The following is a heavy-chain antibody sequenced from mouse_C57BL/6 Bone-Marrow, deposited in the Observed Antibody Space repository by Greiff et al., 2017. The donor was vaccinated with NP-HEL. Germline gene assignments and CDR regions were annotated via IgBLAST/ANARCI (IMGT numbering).Heavy chain of an antibody. CDR3: TRDSSAWFAY. V-gene: IGHV5-9-1*02. CDR2: ISSGGDYI. D-gene: IGHD3-2*02. Sequence: EVKVEESGEGLVKPGGSLKLSCAASGFTFSSYAMSWVRQTPEKRLEWVAYISSGGDYIYYADTVKGRFTISIDNARNTLYRQMSSLKSEDTAMYYCTRDSSAWFAYWGQVTLVTVSA. J-gene: IGHJ3*01. CDR1: GFTFSSYA.